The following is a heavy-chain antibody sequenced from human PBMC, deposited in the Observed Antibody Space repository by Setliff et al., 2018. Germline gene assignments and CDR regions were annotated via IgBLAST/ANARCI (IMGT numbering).Heavy chain of an antibody. CDR2: IHSSGTT. CDR1: GGSINNYY. J-gene: IGHJ3*02. Sequence: SETLSLTCTISGGSINNYYWNWIRQSADKGLEWIGRIHSSGTTNYNPSLKSRATISIDKSKNHFSLRVTSVTAADTAVYFCARPHGGDYAFDIWGQGRMVTVSS. D-gene: IGHD3-16*01. CDR3: ARPHGGDYAFDI. V-gene: IGHV4-4*07.